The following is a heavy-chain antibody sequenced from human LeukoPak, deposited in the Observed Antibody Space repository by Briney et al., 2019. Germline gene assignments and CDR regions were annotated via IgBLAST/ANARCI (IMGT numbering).Heavy chain of an antibody. V-gene: IGHV4-39*07. D-gene: IGHD3-10*01. J-gene: IGHJ4*02. CDR1: GGSISSGNYH. CDR3: ARDVPSGLFDY. Sequence: SETLSLTCTVSGGSISSGNYHWGWIRQPPGKGPEWIASIYYSGETYYKPSLKSRVTISIDTSKNEFSLKLSSVTAADTAVYYCARDVPSGLFDYWGQGTLVTVSS. CDR2: IYYSGET.